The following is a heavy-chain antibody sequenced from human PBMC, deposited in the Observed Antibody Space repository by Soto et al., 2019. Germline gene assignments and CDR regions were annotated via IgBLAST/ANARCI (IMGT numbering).Heavy chain of an antibody. V-gene: IGHV3-23*01. J-gene: IGHJ4*02. CDR2: IGGSGDKI. CDR3: AKDKGGDGWPLFDN. CDR1: AFTFSNYV. D-gene: IGHD2-21*01. Sequence: GGSLRLSCAASAFTFSNYVMNWVRQAPGKGLEWVSVIGGSGDKIYYADSVKGRFTISRDNSKNTLYLQMTSLRAEDTAVYYCAKDKGGDGWPLFDNWGQGTLVTVSS.